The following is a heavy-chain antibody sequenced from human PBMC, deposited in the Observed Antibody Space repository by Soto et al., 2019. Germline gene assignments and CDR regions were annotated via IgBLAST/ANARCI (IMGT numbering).Heavy chain of an antibody. CDR1: GLTFDDSA. CDR3: AKGTQEGYYGSGSYSPYYFDS. D-gene: IGHD3-10*01. Sequence: PGGSLRLSCAASGLTFDDSAMHWSWQAPGKGLEWVSGISWNSGSIGYADCVKGRFTISRDNAKNSLYLQMNSVRAEDTALYYCAKGTQEGYYGSGSYSPYYFDSWGQGTLVTVSS. J-gene: IGHJ4*02. CDR2: ISWNSGSI. V-gene: IGHV3-9*01.